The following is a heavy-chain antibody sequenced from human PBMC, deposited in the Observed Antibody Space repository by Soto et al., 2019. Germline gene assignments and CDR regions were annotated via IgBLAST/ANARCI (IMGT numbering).Heavy chain of an antibody. CDR1: GGSFSGYY. D-gene: IGHD5-18*01. Sequence: QVQLQQWGAGLLKPSETLSLTCAVYGGSFSGYYWSWIRQPPGKGLEWIGEINHSGSTNYNPSLKSRVTISVDTSKNQFSLKLSSVTAADTAVYYCARAAAMVISITYFDYWGLGTLVTVSS. J-gene: IGHJ4*02. CDR2: INHSGST. CDR3: ARAAAMVISITYFDY. V-gene: IGHV4-34*01.